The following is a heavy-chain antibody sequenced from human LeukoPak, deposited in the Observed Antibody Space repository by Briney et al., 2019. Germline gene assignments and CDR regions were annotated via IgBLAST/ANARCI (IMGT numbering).Heavy chain of an antibody. Sequence: SETLSLTCAVYGGSFSGYYWSGIRQPPGRGLEWIGEINHSGSTNYNPSLKSRVTISVDTSKNQFSLKLSSVTAADTAVYYCARAPGPQLWLVGAFDIWGQGTMVTVSS. CDR2: INHSGST. CDR3: ARAPGPQLWLVGAFDI. J-gene: IGHJ3*02. D-gene: IGHD5-18*01. V-gene: IGHV4-34*01. CDR1: GGSFSGYY.